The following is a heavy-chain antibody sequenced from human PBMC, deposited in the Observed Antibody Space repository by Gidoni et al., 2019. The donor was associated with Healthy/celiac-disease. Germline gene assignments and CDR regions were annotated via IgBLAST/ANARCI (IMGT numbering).Heavy chain of an antibody. V-gene: IGHV1-2*04. CDR2: INPNSGGT. CDR1: GYTFTGYY. Sequence: QVQLVQSGAEVKKPGASVKVSCKASGYTFTGYYMHWVRQAPGQGLEWMGWINPNSGGTNYAQKFQGWVTMTRDTSISTAYMELSRLRSDDTAVYYCAREVVYSYGYSSGDDAFDIWGQGTMVTVSS. D-gene: IGHD5-18*01. J-gene: IGHJ3*02. CDR3: AREVVYSYGYSSGDDAFDI.